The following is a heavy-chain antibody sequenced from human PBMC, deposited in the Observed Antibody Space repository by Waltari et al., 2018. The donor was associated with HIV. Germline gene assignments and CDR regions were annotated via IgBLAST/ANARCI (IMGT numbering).Heavy chain of an antibody. Sequence: QVQLQESGPGLVKPSETLSLTCGVPGYPTTSGYPWGWIRQPPGMGLEWIGSIFHSGSAYYNPPLRSRVTISVDTSKNQFSLKLNSVTAADTAVYFCARSEGAQTATIFDRWGQGTLVTVSS. CDR2: IFHSGSA. CDR3: ARSEGAQTATIFDR. CDR1: GYPTTSGYP. D-gene: IGHD3-3*01. V-gene: IGHV4-38-2*01. J-gene: IGHJ4*02.